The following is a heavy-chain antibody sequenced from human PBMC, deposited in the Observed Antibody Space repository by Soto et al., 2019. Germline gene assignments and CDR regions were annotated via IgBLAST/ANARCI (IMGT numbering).Heavy chain of an antibody. Sequence: EVQLVESGGGPVQAGGSLRLSCAASGLTLSNYWMQWVRQGPGKGLVWVAHINSDGITTKYAESVKGRFTISRDDAKNMLYLQMNSLRHDDTAVYYCAKVMGGSGARGDPLDLWGQGILVTVSS. CDR3: AKVMGGSGARGDPLDL. CDR1: GLTLSNYW. J-gene: IGHJ5*02. V-gene: IGHV3-74*03. CDR2: INSDGITT. D-gene: IGHD2-15*01.